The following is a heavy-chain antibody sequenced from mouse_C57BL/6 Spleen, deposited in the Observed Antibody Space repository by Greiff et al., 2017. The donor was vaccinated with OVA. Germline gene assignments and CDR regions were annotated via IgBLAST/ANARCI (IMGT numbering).Heavy chain of an antibody. CDR3: TRWRVYYGSSPFAY. CDR1: GYTFTDYE. V-gene: IGHV1-15*01. CDR2: IDPETGGT. J-gene: IGHJ3*01. Sequence: VHLVESGAELVRPGASVTLSCKASGYTFTDYEMHWVKQTPVHGLEWIGAIDPETGGTAYNQKFKGKAILTADKSSSTAYMELRSLTSEDSAVYYCTRWRVYYGSSPFAYWGQGTLVTVSA. D-gene: IGHD1-1*01.